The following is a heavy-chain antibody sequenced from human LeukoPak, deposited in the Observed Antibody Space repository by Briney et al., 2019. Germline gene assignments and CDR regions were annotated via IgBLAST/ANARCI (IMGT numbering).Heavy chain of an antibody. D-gene: IGHD4-17*01. V-gene: IGHV5-51*01. CDR2: IHSADSNT. CDR3: AGARHGDYRWDY. CDR1: GYSFNNYW. J-gene: IGHJ4*02. Sequence: GESLKISCKDSGYSFNNYWIGWVRQMPGKGLEWMGIIHSADSNTKYSPSFQGQVTISADKSISTAYLQWSGLKASDTAMYYCAGARHGDYRWDYWGQGTLVTVSS.